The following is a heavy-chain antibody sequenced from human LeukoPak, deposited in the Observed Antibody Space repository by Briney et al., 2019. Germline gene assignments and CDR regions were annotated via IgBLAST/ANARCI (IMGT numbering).Heavy chain of an antibody. CDR1: GGTFSSYA. CDR2: INTNTGNP. D-gene: IGHD6-13*01. CDR3: ARGGEQQLAQGDY. J-gene: IGHJ4*02. V-gene: IGHV7-4-1*02. Sequence: ASVKVSCKASGGTFSSYAISWVRQAPGQGLEWMGWINTNTGNPTYAQGFTGRFVFSLDTSVSTAYLQISSLKAEDTAVYYCARGGEQQLAQGDYWGQGTLVTVSS.